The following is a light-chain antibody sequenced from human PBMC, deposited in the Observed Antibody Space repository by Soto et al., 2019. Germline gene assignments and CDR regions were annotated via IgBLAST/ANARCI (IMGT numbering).Light chain of an antibody. J-gene: IGLJ1*01. V-gene: IGLV2-14*01. CDR2: DVN. CDR3: SSYTKSSPV. Sequence: SVLTHPVSVSGSPGQSIPISCTGTNSDVGGCNYVSYYLQHPGKAPKFMIYDVNNRPSGVSIRFSGSKSGNTASLTFSGLQAEDEADYYCSSYTKSSPVFGAGTKVTVL. CDR1: NSDVGGCNY.